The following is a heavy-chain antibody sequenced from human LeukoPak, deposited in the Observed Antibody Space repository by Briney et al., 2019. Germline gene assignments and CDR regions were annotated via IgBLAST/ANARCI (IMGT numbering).Heavy chain of an antibody. Sequence: GGSLRLSCAAPGFTVSSNYMSWVRQAPGKGLEWVSVIYSGGSTYYADSVKGRFTISGDNSKNTLYIQMNSLRVEDTAVYYCAKDLGALDYWGQGTLVTVSS. V-gene: IGHV3-66*01. CDR3: AKDLGALDY. D-gene: IGHD3-10*01. CDR2: IYSGGST. CDR1: GFTVSSNY. J-gene: IGHJ4*02.